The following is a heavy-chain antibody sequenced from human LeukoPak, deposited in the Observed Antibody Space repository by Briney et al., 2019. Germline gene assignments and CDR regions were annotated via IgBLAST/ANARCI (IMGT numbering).Heavy chain of an antibody. Sequence: GGSLRLSCAASGFTFSSYSMNWVRQAPGKGLEWVSYISSSSSTIYYADSVKGRFTISRDNAKNSLYLQMNSLRAEGTAVYYCATQAPLYKTGTTLWGQGTLVTVSS. CDR1: GFTFSSYS. CDR3: ATQAPLYKTGTTL. CDR2: ISSSSSTI. D-gene: IGHD1-7*01. J-gene: IGHJ4*02. V-gene: IGHV3-48*01.